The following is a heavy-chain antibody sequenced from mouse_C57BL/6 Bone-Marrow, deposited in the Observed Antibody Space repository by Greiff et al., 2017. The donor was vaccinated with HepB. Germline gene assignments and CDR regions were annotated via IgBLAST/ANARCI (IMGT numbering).Heavy chain of an antibody. V-gene: IGHV1-55*01. J-gene: IGHJ1*03. D-gene: IGHD1-1*01. Sequence: VQLQQPGAELVKPGASVKMSCKASGYTFTSYWITWVKQRPGQGLEWIGDIYPGSGSTNYNEKFKGKATVTVDTSSSTAYLQLSSLTSEDSAVYYCLSGGIYYYGSSRYFDGWGTGTTVTVSS. CDR2: IYPGSGST. CDR3: LSGGIYYYGSSRYFDG. CDR1: GYTFTSYW.